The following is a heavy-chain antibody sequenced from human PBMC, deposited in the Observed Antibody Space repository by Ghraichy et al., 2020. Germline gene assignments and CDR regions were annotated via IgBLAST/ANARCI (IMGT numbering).Heavy chain of an antibody. CDR1: GGSVTSGSYS. CDR2: IYHSGTG. Sequence: TLSLTCAVSGGSVTSGSYSWTWIRQPPGKGLEWIGYIYHSGTGYYNPSLESRVSFSVDRSRNQFSLDLTSVTAADTAIYYCAILASNGVDVWGQGTTVTVSS. V-gene: IGHV4-30-2*01. J-gene: IGHJ6*02. D-gene: IGHD3-3*01. CDR3: AILASNGVDV.